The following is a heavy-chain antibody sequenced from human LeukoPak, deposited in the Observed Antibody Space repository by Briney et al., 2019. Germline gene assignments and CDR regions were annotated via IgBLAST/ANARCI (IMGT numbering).Heavy chain of an antibody. CDR3: ARNTGQTSGYSYGFNY. CDR1: GFTFSTYW. D-gene: IGHD5-18*01. Sequence: PGGSLRLSCEASGFTFSTYWMAWVRQAPGKGLEWVSDISGNGGSTYYADSVKGRFTISRDNSKITLFLQMNSLRAEDTAVYYCARNTGQTSGYSYGFNYWGQGTLVTVSS. V-gene: IGHV3-23*01. J-gene: IGHJ4*02. CDR2: ISGNGGST.